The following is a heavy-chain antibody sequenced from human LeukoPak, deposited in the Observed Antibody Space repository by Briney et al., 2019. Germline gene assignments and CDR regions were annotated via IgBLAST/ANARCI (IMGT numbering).Heavy chain of an antibody. CDR2: INPSGGSTTNAGST. CDR1: GYTFTSYY. J-gene: IGHJ5*02. D-gene: IGHD3-22*01. V-gene: IGHV1-46*01. CDR3: ARQGRSGYYSAFQWFDP. Sequence: GASVKVSCKASGYTFTSYYIHWVRQAPGQGLEWMGIINPSGGSTTNAGSTSYAPKFQGSVTMTTDKSTSTVYMELSSLRSEDTAVYYCARQGRSGYYSAFQWFDPWGQGTLVTVSS.